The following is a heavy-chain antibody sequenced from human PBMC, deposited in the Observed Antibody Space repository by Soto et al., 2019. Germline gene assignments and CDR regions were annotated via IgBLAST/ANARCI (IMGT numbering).Heavy chain of an antibody. V-gene: IGHV4-34*01. Sequence: QVQLQQWGAGLLKPSETLSLTYAVYGGSFSDYYWTWIRQPPGKGLEWIGEIYHSGSTNYNPSLKSRVTISVDTSKNQFSLNLTSVTAADTAVYYCARGKRSRGIRTTPNSWFDPWGQGTLVTVYS. CDR2: IYHSGST. D-gene: IGHD1-20*01. CDR3: ARGKRSRGIRTTPNSWFDP. CDR1: GGSFSDYY. J-gene: IGHJ5*02.